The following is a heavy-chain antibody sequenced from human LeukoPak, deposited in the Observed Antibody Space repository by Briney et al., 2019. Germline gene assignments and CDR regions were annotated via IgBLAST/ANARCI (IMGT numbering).Heavy chain of an antibody. CDR1: GFTFSSYG. CDR2: ISYDGSNK. D-gene: IGHD3-10*01. J-gene: IGHJ4*02. Sequence: GGSLRLSCAASGFTFSSYGMHWVRQAPGKGLEWVAVISYDGSNKYYADSVKGRFTISRDNSKNTLYLHMNSLRAEDTAVYYCAKDPATKLWFGELSYFDYWGQGTLVTVSS. V-gene: IGHV3-30*18. CDR3: AKDPATKLWFGELSYFDY.